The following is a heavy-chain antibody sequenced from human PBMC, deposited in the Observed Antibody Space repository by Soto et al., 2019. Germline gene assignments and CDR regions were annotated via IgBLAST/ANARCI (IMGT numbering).Heavy chain of an antibody. CDR3: ARGPLVVLNYFES. Sequence: QVQLVQSGTEVKKPGSSVKVSCKASGGTFRNYPINWVRQAPGQGLEWMGSIFPLTDIPDYAQNFQARLPISADKSTSTAYMELSSLTSADTAMYFCARGPLVVLNYFESWGQGTLVTVSS. CDR2: IFPLTDIP. CDR1: GGTFRNYP. J-gene: IGHJ4*02. V-gene: IGHV1-69*02.